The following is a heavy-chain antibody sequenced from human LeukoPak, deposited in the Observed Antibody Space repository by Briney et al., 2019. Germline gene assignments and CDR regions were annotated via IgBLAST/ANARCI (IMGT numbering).Heavy chain of an antibody. CDR1: GFTVSSYF. J-gene: IGHJ4*02. V-gene: IGHV3-66*01. D-gene: IGHD6-19*01. Sequence: GGSLRLSCAASGFTVSSYFVSWVRQAPGKGLEWVSLTYSSGTTDYADSVKGRFTVSRDNAKNSLYLQMNSLRAEDTAVYYCARVWGIAVAGTLDYWGQGTLVTVSS. CDR2: TYSSGTT. CDR3: ARVWGIAVAGTLDY.